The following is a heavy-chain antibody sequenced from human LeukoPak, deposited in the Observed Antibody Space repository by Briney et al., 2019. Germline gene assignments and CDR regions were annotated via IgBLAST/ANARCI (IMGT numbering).Heavy chain of an antibody. D-gene: IGHD6-13*01. CDR1: GFTFSSYW. CDR3: ARDHGGSSWYDYYYYYYMDV. Sequence: GGSLRLSCAASGFTFSSYWMSWVRQAPGKGLEWVANIKQDGSEKYYVDSVKGRFTISRDNAKNSLYLQMNSLRAEDTAVYYCARDHGGSSWYDYYYYYYMDVWGKGTTVTVSS. V-gene: IGHV3-7*01. CDR2: IKQDGSEK. J-gene: IGHJ6*03.